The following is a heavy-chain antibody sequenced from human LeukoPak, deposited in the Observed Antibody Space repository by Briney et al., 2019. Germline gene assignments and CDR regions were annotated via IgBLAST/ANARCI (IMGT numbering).Heavy chain of an antibody. D-gene: IGHD2-2*01. V-gene: IGHV1-2*02. CDR1: GYTFTGYY. J-gene: IGHJ1*01. Sequence: ASVKVSCKASGYTFTGYYMHWVRQAPGQGLEWMGWINPNSGGTNYAQKFQGRVTMTRDTSISTAHMELSRLRSDDTAVYYCARDRGVYCSSTSCARYFQHWGQGTLVTVSS. CDR3: ARDRGVYCSSTSCARYFQH. CDR2: INPNSGGT.